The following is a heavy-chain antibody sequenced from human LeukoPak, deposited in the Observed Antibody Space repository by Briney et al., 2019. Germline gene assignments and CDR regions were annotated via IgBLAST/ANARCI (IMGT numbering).Heavy chain of an antibody. Sequence: ASVTVSCKASGYTFTSYGISWVRQAPGQGLEWMGWISAYNGNTNYAQKLQGRVTMTTDTSTSTAYMELRSLRSDDTAVYYCARVHDYGDYFDYWGQGTLVTVSS. CDR3: ARVHDYGDYFDY. V-gene: IGHV1-18*01. CDR1: GYTFTSYG. CDR2: ISAYNGNT. D-gene: IGHD4-17*01. J-gene: IGHJ4*02.